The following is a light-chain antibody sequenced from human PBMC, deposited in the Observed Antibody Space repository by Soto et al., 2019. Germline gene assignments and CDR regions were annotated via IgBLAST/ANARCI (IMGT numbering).Light chain of an antibody. V-gene: IGKV1-5*01. CDR1: QSISSW. J-gene: IGKJ1*01. Sequence: DIQMTQSPSTLSASIGDRVTITCRASQSISSWLAWYQQKPGKAPKLLIYDASNLERGVPSRFSGSGSGTEFTLTISSLQPDDFATYYCQQYNIYSRTFGQGTKVEIK. CDR2: DAS. CDR3: QQYNIYSRT.